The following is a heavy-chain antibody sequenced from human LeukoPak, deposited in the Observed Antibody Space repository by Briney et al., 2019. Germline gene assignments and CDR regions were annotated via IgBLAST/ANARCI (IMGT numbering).Heavy chain of an antibody. CDR3: AKDYSSGWYAYYFDS. J-gene: IGHJ4*02. CDR1: GFIFGDYS. Sequence: GGSLRLSCAASGFIFGDYSMCWIRQAPGKGLEWVSGISDSGGTTFYADSVKGRFTIPRDHSKNTLYLQMISLKADDTAVYYCAKDYSSGWYAYYFDSWGQGTLVSVSS. V-gene: IGHV3-23*01. D-gene: IGHD6-19*01. CDR2: ISDSGGTT.